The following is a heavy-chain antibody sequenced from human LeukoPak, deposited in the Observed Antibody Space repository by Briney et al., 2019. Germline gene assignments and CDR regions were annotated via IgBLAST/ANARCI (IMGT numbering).Heavy chain of an antibody. CDR3: AREVSIDRHLDY. CDR2: ISSSRSSI. D-gene: IGHD3-16*02. CDR1: GFTFSTYN. Sequence: PGGSLRLSCAASGFTFSTYNMNWVRQAPGKALEWVSSISSSRSSIYYSDSVKGRFTISRDNAENSLYLQMNNLRADDTAVYYCAREVSIDRHLDYWGQGTLVTVSS. V-gene: IGHV3-21*01. J-gene: IGHJ4*02.